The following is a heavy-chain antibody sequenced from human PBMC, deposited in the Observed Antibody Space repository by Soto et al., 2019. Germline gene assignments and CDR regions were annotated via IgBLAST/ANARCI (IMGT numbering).Heavy chain of an antibody. CDR3: ASEGLPTTLISFEY. V-gene: IGHV3-7*01. D-gene: IGHD1-7*01. CDR2: IKDDGSEK. Sequence: DVRLVESGGGLVQPGGSLRLSCAASGFTFSKYWMSWVRQAPGKGLEWVANIKDDGSEKYYVDSVKGRFTISRDNAKNSLSLQMNSLRAEDTAVYFCASEGLPTTLISFEYWGQGTLVTVSS. J-gene: IGHJ4*02. CDR1: GFTFSKYW.